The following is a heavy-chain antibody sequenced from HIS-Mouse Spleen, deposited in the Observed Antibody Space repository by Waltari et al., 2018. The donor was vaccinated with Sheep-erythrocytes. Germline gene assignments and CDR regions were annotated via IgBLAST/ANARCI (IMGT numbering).Heavy chain of an antibody. V-gene: IGHV3-9*01. CDR3: AKDISRNIVVVPAAVGDY. CDR1: GFRLVAYS. J-gene: IGHJ4*02. D-gene: IGHD2-2*01. CDR2: ISWNSGSI. Sequence: EVQLVESGGGLVPPGSSLRLPCSASGFRLVAYSLLWFRQAPGKGLEWVSGISWNSGSIGYADSVKGRFTISRDNAKNSLYLQMNSLRAEDTALYYCAKDISRNIVVVPAAVGDYWGQGTLVTVSS.